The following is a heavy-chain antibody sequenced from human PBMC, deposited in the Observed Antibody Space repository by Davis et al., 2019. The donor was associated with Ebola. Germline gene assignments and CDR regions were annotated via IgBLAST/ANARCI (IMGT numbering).Heavy chain of an antibody. CDR2: IIPIFGTA. J-gene: IGHJ6*02. CDR1: GGTFSSYA. Sequence: SVKVSCKASGGTFSSYAISWVRQAPGQGLEWMGGIIPIFGTANYAQKFQGRVTINADESTSTAYMELSSLRSEDTAVYYCARERPGAAAGNYYYYYGMDVWGQGTTVTVSS. CDR3: ARERPGAAAGNYYYYYGMDV. D-gene: IGHD6-13*01. V-gene: IGHV1-69*13.